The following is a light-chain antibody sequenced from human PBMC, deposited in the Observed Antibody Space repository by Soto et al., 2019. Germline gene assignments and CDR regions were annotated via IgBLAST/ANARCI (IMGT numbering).Light chain of an antibody. CDR1: QDITNY. J-gene: IGKJ2*02. Sequence: IQMTQSPSSLSASVGDRVTITCQASQDITNYLIWYQQKPGKAPTLLIYDASSLGTGVSSRFSGSGSETHCTLTISSLQPEDIATYYCQQVDSVPCTGGQGTKLEMK. V-gene: IGKV1-33*01. CDR2: DAS. CDR3: QQVDSVPCT.